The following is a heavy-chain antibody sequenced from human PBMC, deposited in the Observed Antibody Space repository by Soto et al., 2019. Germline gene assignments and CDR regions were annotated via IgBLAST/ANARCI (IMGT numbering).Heavy chain of an antibody. CDR2: ISYIGST. CDR1: GGSISSGGYY. J-gene: IGHJ5*02. CDR3: ARSVFP. Sequence: QVQLQESGPGLVKPSQTLSLTCTVSGGSISSGGYYWNWTRQHPGKGLEWTGYISYIGSTYYNPSLTSRVTTSLDTSKNQFSLKLSSVTAADTAVYYCARSVFPWGQGTLVTVSS. V-gene: IGHV4-31*03.